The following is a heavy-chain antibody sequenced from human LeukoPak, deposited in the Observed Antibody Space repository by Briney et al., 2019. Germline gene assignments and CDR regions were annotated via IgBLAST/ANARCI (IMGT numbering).Heavy chain of an antibody. J-gene: IGHJ4*02. CDR3: ARDLGSGTRGFDY. CDR1: GFTFSSYG. Sequence: GGSLRLSCAASGFTFSSYGLHWVRQAPGKGLEWVAVISYDATRQYYGDSVKGRFTISRDNSKNTLYLQMNSLRTEDTAVYYCARDLGSGTRGFDYWGQGNLVTVSS. CDR2: ISYDATRQ. V-gene: IGHV3-30*03. D-gene: IGHD3-10*01.